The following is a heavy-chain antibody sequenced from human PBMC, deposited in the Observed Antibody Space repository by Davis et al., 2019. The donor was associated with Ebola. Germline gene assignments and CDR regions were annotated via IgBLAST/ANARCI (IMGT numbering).Heavy chain of an antibody. CDR3: ARVLVRDYYMDV. CDR1: GGTFSSYA. D-gene: IGHD4/OR15-4a*01. Sequence: SVKVSCKASGGTFSSYAISWVRQAPGQGLEWMGGIIPILGIANYAQKFQGRVTITADEFTSTAYMELSSLRSEDTAVYYCARVLVRDYYMDVWGKGTTVTVSS. V-gene: IGHV1-69*10. CDR2: IIPILGIA. J-gene: IGHJ6*03.